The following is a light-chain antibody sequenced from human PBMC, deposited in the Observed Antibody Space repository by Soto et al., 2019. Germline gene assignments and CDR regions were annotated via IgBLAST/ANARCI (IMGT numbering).Light chain of an antibody. CDR1: SSDVGGSNY. CDR2: KVT. Sequence: QSVLTQPASVSGYPGQSITIFCTGTSSDVGGSNYVSWYQQYPGKFPKLLINKVTNRPSGVSNRFSGSKSAYTASLTISGLQAEDEADYYCSSYTSSSTLFGTGTKVTVL. CDR3: SSYTSSSTL. V-gene: IGLV2-14*03. J-gene: IGLJ1*01.